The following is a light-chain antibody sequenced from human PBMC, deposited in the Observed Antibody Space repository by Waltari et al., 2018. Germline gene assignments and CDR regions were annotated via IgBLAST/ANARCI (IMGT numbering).Light chain of an antibody. CDR2: GAS. V-gene: IGKV3-20*01. Sequence: EIVMTQSPGILSLSPGARATLSCRASQNLSANYVAWYQHRPGQPPRLLIFGASSRAAGIPDRFSGRVSATDFTLTINRLEPEDFTMYFCHQSAGSPQTFGQGTKLDIK. CDR1: QNLSANY. CDR3: HQSAGSPQT. J-gene: IGKJ2*01.